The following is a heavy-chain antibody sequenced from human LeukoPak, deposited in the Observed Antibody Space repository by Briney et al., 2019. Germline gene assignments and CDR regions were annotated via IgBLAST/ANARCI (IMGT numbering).Heavy chain of an antibody. CDR1: GFTFSHYS. Sequence: GGSLRLSCVASGFTFSHYSMNWVRQAPGKGLEWVSSIRFTGSYIYYADSVKGRFTISRDDAKNLLSLQMISLRAEDTAVYYCARPRPHNYIDYWGQGSLVTVSS. J-gene: IGHJ4*02. CDR2: IRFTGSYI. D-gene: IGHD1-1*01. V-gene: IGHV3-21*01. CDR3: ARPRPHNYIDY.